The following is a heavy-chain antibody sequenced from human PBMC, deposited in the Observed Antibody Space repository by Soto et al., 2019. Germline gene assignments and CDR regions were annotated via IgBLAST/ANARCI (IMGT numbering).Heavy chain of an antibody. CDR1: GFTPEDNG. J-gene: IGHJ4*02. Sequence: EVQLVESGGGLVQPGRSLTLSCVASGFTPEDNGMHWVRQAPGKGLEWVSGIIWNSGHTGYADSVKGRFTISRDKAKNSLFLQMNSLRTDETAFYYCIKDIEAGGAGYWGPGTQVTVSS. V-gene: IGHV3-9*02. CDR3: IKDIEAGGAGY. D-gene: IGHD3-16*01. CDR2: IIWNSGHT.